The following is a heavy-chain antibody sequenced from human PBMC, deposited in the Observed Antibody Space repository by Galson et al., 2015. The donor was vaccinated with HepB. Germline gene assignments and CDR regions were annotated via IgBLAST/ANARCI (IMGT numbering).Heavy chain of an antibody. CDR2: ISYDGTII. D-gene: IGHD1-1*01. CDR1: GFTFSDCA. Sequence: SLRLSCAASGFTFSDCAIYWVRQAPGKGLEWVTFISYDGTIIYYADSVKGRFTSSRDNSNNTMYLQMNSLRAGDTAVYYCARHNGNYYYGMDVWGQGTAVTVSS. J-gene: IGHJ6*02. CDR3: ARHNGNYYYGMDV. V-gene: IGHV3-30-3*01.